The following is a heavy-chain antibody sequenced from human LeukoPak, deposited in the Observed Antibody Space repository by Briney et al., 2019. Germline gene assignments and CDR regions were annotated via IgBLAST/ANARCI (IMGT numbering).Heavy chain of an antibody. CDR1: GYTFTSFD. CDR2: MNPNNGNT. Sequence: ASVEVSCKASGYTFTSFDINWVRQATGQGLEWMGWMNPNNGNTGFVQKFQGRVTMTRNTSISTAYMELSSLRSDDTAVYYCARARITMMAFDVWGQGTVVTVSS. D-gene: IGHD3-22*01. CDR3: ARARITMMAFDV. J-gene: IGHJ3*01. V-gene: IGHV1-8*01.